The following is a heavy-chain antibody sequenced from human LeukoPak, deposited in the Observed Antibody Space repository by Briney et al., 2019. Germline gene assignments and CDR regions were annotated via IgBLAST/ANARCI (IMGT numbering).Heavy chain of an antibody. V-gene: IGHV4-39*01. CDR3: ARLSLVKSTTYYMDV. CDR1: GGSISSSSYY. J-gene: IGHJ6*03. Sequence: PSETLSLTCTVPGGSISSSSYYWGWIRQPPGKGLEWIGSIYYSGSTYYNPSLKSRVTISVDTSKNQFSLKLSSVTAADTAVYYCARLSLVKSTTYYMDVWGKGTTVTVSS. CDR2: IYYSGST. D-gene: IGHD1-1*01.